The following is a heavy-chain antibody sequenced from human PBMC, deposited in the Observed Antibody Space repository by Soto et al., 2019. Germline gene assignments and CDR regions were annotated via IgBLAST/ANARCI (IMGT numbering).Heavy chain of an antibody. CDR3: ASMGYHYGSGSYPLDY. D-gene: IGHD3-10*01. CDR1: GVSISSGDYY. CDR2: IYYSENT. J-gene: IGHJ4*02. V-gene: IGHV4-30-4*01. Sequence: PSETLSLTCTVSGVSISSGDYYWSWIRQPPGKGLEWIGYIYYSENTYSNPSLKSRVAISGDTSRNQFSLKLSSVTAADTAVYYCASMGYHYGSGSYPLDYWGQGTLVTVSS.